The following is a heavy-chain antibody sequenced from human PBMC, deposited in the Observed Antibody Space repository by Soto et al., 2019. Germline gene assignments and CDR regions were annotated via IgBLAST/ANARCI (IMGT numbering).Heavy chain of an antibody. CDR1: GFTFSDYY. J-gene: IGHJ6*02. CDR3: ARRQQAGHFVGHYYYGMDV. Sequence: GGSLRLSCAASGFTFSDYYMSWIRQAPEKGLEWVPYNTTSSGYTNYADYVKGRFTISRDNAKNSLYLQMNSLKAEDTAVYYCARRQQAGHFVGHYYYGMDVWGQGTTVTVS. V-gene: IGHV3-11*06. CDR2: NTTSSGYT. D-gene: IGHD6-13*01.